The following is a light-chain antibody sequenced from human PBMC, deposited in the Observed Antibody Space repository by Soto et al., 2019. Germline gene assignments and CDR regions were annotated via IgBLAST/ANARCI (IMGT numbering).Light chain of an antibody. V-gene: IGKV3-20*01. J-gene: IGKJ1*01. Sequence: EIVLTQSPGTLSLSPGERATLSCRASQSVSSSYLAWYQQKPGQAPRLLIYGASSRATGIPDRFSGSGSGTDFTLTISRLEPEDCAVYYCQQYGSSLTTFGQGTKVEIK. CDR1: QSVSSSY. CDR3: QQYGSSLTT. CDR2: GAS.